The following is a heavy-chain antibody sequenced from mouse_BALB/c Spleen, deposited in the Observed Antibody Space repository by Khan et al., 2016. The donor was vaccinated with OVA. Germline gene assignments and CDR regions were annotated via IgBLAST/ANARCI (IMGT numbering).Heavy chain of an antibody. CDR1: GFSLTSYG. V-gene: IGHV2-2*02. J-gene: IGHJ3*01. CDR3: ARNYDYDEGHSY. CDR2: IWSGGST. D-gene: IGHD2-4*01. Sequence: QVQLKQSGPGLVQPSQSLSITCTVSGFSLTSYGVHWVRQSPGKGLEWLGVIWSGGSTDYNAAFISRLSISKDNSKSQVFFKLNNLQANDTAIYYCARNYDYDEGHSYWGQGTLVTVSA.